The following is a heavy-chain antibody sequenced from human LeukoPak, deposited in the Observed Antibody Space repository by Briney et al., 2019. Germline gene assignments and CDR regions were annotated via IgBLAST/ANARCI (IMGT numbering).Heavy chain of an antibody. D-gene: IGHD2-15*01. Sequence: GGSLTLSCAVSGFTFSSYWMSWVRQTPGKGLEWVANIQQDGSEKYYVDSVRGRFTISRDNAKNSLYLQMNSLRAEDTAVYSCARGADGVSSNSRGWFDPWGQGTLVTVSS. V-gene: IGHV3-7*01. CDR2: IQQDGSEK. CDR1: GFTFSSYW. J-gene: IGHJ5*02. CDR3: ARGADGVSSNSRGWFDP.